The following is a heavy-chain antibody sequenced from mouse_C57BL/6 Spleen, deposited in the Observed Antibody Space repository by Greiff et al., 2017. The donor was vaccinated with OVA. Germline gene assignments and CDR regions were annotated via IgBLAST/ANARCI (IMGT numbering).Heavy chain of an antibody. CDR2: IDPETGGT. J-gene: IGHJ2*01. Sequence: VQLQQSGAELVRPGASVTLSCKASGYTFTDYEMHWVKQTPVHGLEWIGAIDPETGGTAYNQKFKGKAILTADKSSSTAYMELRSLTSEDSAVYCCTRLRVTLYFDYWGQGTTLTVSS. V-gene: IGHV1-15*01. D-gene: IGHD2-2*01. CDR3: TRLRVTLYFDY. CDR1: GYTFTDYE.